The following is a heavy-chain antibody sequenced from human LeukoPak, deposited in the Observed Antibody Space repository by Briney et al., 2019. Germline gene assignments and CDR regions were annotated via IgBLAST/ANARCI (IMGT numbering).Heavy chain of an antibody. CDR3: ARDDHYYGSGSYQYYFDY. CDR1: GYTFTSYG. Sequence: GASVKVSCKASGYTFTSYGISWVRQAPGQGLEWMGWISAYNGNTNYAQKLQGRVTMTTDTSTSTAYMELRSLRSDDTAVYYCARDDHYYGSGSYQYYFDYWGQGTLVTVPS. CDR2: ISAYNGNT. D-gene: IGHD3-10*01. J-gene: IGHJ4*02. V-gene: IGHV1-18*01.